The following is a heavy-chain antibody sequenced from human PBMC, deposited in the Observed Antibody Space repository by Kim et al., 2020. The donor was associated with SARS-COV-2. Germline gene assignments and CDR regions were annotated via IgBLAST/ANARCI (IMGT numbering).Heavy chain of an antibody. V-gene: IGHV3-30*18. D-gene: IGHD3-16*02. CDR3: AKAFPLLGELSLYEAA. J-gene: IGHJ5*02. CDR1: GFTFSSYG. Sequence: GGSLRLSCAASGFTFSSYGMHWVRQAPGKGLEWVAVISYDGSNKYYADSVKGRFTISRDNSKNTLYLQMNSLRAEDTAVYYCAKAFPLLGELSLYEAAWGQGTLVTVSS. CDR2: ISYDGSNK.